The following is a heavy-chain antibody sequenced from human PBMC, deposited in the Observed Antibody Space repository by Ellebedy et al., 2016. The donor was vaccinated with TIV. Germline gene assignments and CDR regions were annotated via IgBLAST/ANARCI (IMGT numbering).Heavy chain of an antibody. CDR3: ATYGGGIDY. D-gene: IGHD3-16*01. V-gene: IGHV1-2*02. CDR1: GYTFIAYY. CDR2: INPNSGGT. J-gene: IGHJ4*02. Sequence: AASVKVSCKASGYTFIAYYMHWVRQAPGQGLEWMGWINPNSGGTTYAQKFQGRVTMTRDTSISTAYMELSSLRSDDTAVYYCATYGGGIDYWGQGTLVTVSS.